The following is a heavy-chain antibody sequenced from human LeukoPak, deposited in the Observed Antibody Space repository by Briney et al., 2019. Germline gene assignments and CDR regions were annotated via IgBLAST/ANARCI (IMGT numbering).Heavy chain of an antibody. Sequence: GGSLRLSCTASGFTFSSYSMTWVRQAPGKGLEWVSGISGSSGNIYYAGSVKGRFTISRDDSKNTLYLQMNSLRAEDAALYYCAKVGDSLTTMDYWGQGTLVTVSS. J-gene: IGHJ4*02. V-gene: IGHV3-23*01. CDR2: ISGSSGNI. CDR3: AKVGDSLTTMDY. CDR1: GFTFSSYS. D-gene: IGHD4-11*01.